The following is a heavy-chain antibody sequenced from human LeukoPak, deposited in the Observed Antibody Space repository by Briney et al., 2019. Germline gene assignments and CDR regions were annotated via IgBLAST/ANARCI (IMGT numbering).Heavy chain of an antibody. CDR3: ARDASGWFGDY. CDR2: ISAYKGNT. V-gene: IGHV1-18*01. D-gene: IGHD3-10*01. CDR1: GYTFTSYG. J-gene: IGHJ4*02. Sequence: ASVKVSCKASGYTFTSYGISWVRQAPGQGLEWMGWISAYKGNTHYAQKLQDRVTITTDTSTGTAYMEPRRLRSDDTAVYYCARDASGWFGDYWGEGTLLTVSS.